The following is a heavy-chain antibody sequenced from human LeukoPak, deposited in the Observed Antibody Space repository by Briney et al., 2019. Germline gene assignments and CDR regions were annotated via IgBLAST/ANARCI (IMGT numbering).Heavy chain of an antibody. D-gene: IGHD1-1*01. CDR2: ISSTNTYT. Sequence: GGSLRLSCAASGFTFSDFSMSWIRQAPGKGLEWISYISSTNTYTNYADSVKGRFTISRDNAKSSLYLQMDSLRAEDTAVYYCARGERILDYWGQGTLVTVSS. V-gene: IGHV3-11*05. CDR1: GFTFSDFS. J-gene: IGHJ4*02. CDR3: ARGERILDY.